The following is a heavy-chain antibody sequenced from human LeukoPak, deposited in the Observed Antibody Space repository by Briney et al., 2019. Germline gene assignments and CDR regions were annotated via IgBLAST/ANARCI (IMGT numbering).Heavy chain of an antibody. Sequence: GGSLRLSCAASGFTFSSHAMGWVRQAPGKGLEWVSAISGSGGNTYYADSVKGRFTISRDNSKNTLYLQMNSLRAEDTAVYYCAKDRVAVAGHFDYWGQGTLVTVSS. D-gene: IGHD6-19*01. CDR3: AKDRVAVAGHFDY. V-gene: IGHV3-23*01. CDR2: ISGSGGNT. J-gene: IGHJ4*02. CDR1: GFTFSSHA.